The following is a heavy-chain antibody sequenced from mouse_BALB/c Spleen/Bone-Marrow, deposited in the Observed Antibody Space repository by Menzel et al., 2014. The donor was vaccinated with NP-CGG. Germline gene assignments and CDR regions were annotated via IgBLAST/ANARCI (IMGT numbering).Heavy chain of an antibody. Sequence: DVKLVESGGGLVKSGGSLKLSCAASGFTFSNYGMSWVRQTPEKRLEWVATISGGGSYTFYSDSVKGRFTTSRDNAKNNLYLQLSSLRSEDTAVYYCARHAYYDQTEVSFIYWGQGTLVTVSA. CDR1: GFTFSNYG. CDR2: ISGGGSYT. V-gene: IGHV5-9-2*01. CDR3: ARHAYYDQTEVSFIY. J-gene: IGHJ3*01. D-gene: IGHD2-4*01.